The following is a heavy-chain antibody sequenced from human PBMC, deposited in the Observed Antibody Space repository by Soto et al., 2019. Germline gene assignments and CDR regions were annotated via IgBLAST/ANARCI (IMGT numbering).Heavy chain of an antibody. CDR3: AKGATAVNGVWDPFDM. V-gene: IGHV3-23*05. J-gene: IGHJ3*02. Sequence: EVQLLESGGGVVQPGGSLRLSCAASGVTFSAYAMSWVRQAPGKGLQWVSGVGGSDTDKHYADSVRDRFTVSRDNSKNTLYSQMNSLRVDDTAVYYCAKGATAVNGVWDPFDMWGQGTEVTVSS. CDR2: VGGSDTDK. D-gene: IGHD2-8*01. CDR1: GVTFSAYA.